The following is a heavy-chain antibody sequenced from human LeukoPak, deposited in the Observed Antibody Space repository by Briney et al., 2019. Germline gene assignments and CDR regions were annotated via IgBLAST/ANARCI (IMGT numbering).Heavy chain of an antibody. J-gene: IGHJ6*03. Sequence: PSQTLSLTCTVSGGSISSGSYYWSWIRQPAGKGLEWIGRIYTSGSTNYNPSPKSRVTISVDTSKNQFSLKLSSVTAADTAVYYCARDGGPYYYYMDVWGKGTTVTVSS. CDR2: IYTSGST. CDR3: ARDGGPYYYYMDV. D-gene: IGHD3-16*01. CDR1: GGSISSGSYY. V-gene: IGHV4-61*02.